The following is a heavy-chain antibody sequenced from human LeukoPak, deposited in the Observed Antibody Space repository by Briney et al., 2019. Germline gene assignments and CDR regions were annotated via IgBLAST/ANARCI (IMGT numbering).Heavy chain of an antibody. CDR1: GGTFSYYA. D-gene: IGHD6-6*01. Sequence: SVKVSCKASGGTFSYYAISWVRQAPGQGLEWMGRIIPIFGTANYAQKFQGRVTITTDKSTSTAYMELSSLRSEDTAVYYCARSDYSTSSHMDVWGKGTTVTVSS. CDR2: IIPIFGTA. CDR3: ARSDYSTSSHMDV. V-gene: IGHV1-69*05. J-gene: IGHJ6*03.